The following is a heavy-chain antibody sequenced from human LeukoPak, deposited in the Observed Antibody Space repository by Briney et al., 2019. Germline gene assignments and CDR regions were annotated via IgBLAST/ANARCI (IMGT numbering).Heavy chain of an antibody. Sequence: GGSLRLSCAASGFAFSDYYMSWIRQAPGKGLEWLSYISESDNSIYYADSVKGRFTISRDNAKNSLSLQMNSLRVEDMAIYYCARVRGYSGSGTFWYFDLWGRGTLVTVSS. CDR2: ISESDNSI. D-gene: IGHD3-10*01. V-gene: IGHV3-11*01. CDR1: GFAFSDYY. J-gene: IGHJ2*01. CDR3: ARVRGYSGSGTFWYFDL.